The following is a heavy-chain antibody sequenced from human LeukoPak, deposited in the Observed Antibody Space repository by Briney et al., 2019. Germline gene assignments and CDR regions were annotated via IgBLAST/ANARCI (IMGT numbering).Heavy chain of an antibody. D-gene: IGHD4-17*01. CDR1: GGSFSYYY. CDR2: INHSGIT. V-gene: IGHV4-34*01. J-gene: IGHJ4*02. Sequence: SETLSLTCAVYGGSFSYYYWSWIRQPPGKGLEWIGEINHSGITNYNPSLKSRVTISADTSKNQFSLKLTSVTAADAAVYYCANPARDFADSGAITWWGQGTLVTVSS. CDR3: ANPARDFADSGAITW.